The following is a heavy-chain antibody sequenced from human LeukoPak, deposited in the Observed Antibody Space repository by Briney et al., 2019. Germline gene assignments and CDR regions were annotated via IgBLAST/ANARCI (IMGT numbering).Heavy chain of an antibody. CDR2: IWYDGSNK. J-gene: IGHJ4*02. CDR1: GFTFSGYG. Sequence: GGSLRLSCAASGFTFSGYGMHWVRQAPGKGLEWVAVIWYDGSNKYYADSVKGRFTISRDNSKNTLYLQMDSLRAEDTAVYYCAKGRGYYDSPFDYWGQGTLVTVSS. D-gene: IGHD3-22*01. CDR3: AKGRGYYDSPFDY. V-gene: IGHV3-33*06.